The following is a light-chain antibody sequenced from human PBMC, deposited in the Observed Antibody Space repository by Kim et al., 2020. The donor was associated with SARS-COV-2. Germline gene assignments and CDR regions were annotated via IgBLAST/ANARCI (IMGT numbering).Light chain of an antibody. CDR2: GAS. J-gene: IGKJ2*01. CDR1: QSVSSN. V-gene: IGKV3-15*01. CDR3: QQYDNWPGT. Sequence: SVSLGERATLSCRASQSVSSNLAWYQQKPGQAPRLLIYGASTRATGIPARFSGSGSGTEFTLTISSLQSEDFAVYHCQQYDNWPGTFGQGTKLEI.